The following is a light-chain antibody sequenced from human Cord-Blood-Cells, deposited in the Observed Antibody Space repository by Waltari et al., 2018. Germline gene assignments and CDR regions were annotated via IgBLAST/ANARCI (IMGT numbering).Light chain of an antibody. CDR2: AAS. CDR3: QQSYSTPLT. J-gene: IGKJ4*01. Sequence: DIQMTQSPSSLSASVGARVTITCRASQSISSYLNWYQQKPGKAPKLLIYAASSLQSGVPSRFSGSGSGTDFTLTISSLQPEDFATYYCQQSYSTPLTFGGGTKLEIK. V-gene: IGKV1-39*01. CDR1: QSISSY.